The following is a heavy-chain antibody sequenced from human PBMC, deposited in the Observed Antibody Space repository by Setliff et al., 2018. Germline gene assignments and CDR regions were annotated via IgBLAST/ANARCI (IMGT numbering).Heavy chain of an antibody. Sequence: GESLKISCKDSGYSFSISWIGWVRRMPGKGLDWMGIIYPGDPQIRYSPSFQGQVTISADKSTSTAYLEWSSLKASDTAMCYCVRPSAGYSRPFDVWGQGTMVTVSS. D-gene: IGHD2-15*01. J-gene: IGHJ3*01. CDR2: IYPGDPQI. CDR3: VRPSAGYSRPFDV. CDR1: GYSFSISW. V-gene: IGHV5-51*01.